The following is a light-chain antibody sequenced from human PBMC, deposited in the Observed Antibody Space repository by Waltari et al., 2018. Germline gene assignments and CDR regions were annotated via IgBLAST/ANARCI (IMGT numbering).Light chain of an antibody. V-gene: IGLV1-40*01. CDR2: ANS. CDR1: SSNIGAGYD. J-gene: IGLJ2*01. Sequence: QSVLTQPPSVSGAPGQRVTISCTGSSSNIGAGYDVHWYQQLPGTAPNLLIYANSNRPSGVPDRFSGSKSGTSASLAITGLQAEDEADYYCQSYDSSLSGYVIFGGGTKLTVL. CDR3: QSYDSSLSGYVI.